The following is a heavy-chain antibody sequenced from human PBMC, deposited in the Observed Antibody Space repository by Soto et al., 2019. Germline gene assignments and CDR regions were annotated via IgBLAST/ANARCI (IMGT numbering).Heavy chain of an antibody. V-gene: IGHV4-31*03. CDR2: IYYSGST. CDR1: GGSMRSDGYY. CDR3: AGGSSKSWFDP. Sequence: SETLSLTCTVSGGSMRSDGYYWSWIRQHPGKGLEWIGHIYYSGSTYYNPSLKSRVSISADTSNNQFSLKLTSVTAADTAVYYCAGGSSKSWFDPWGQGTLVTVSS. D-gene: IGHD2-15*01. J-gene: IGHJ5*02.